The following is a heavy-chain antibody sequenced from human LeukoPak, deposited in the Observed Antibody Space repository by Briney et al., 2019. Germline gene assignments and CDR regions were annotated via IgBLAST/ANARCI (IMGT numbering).Heavy chain of an antibody. CDR1: GFTSSSYW. J-gene: IGHJ4*02. V-gene: IGHV3-7*01. Sequence: GGSLRLSCAASGFTSSSYWMSWVRQAPGKGLEWVANIKQDGSEKYYVDSVKGRFTISRDNAKNSLYLQMNSLRAEDTAVYYCAREGNQWLELYYFDYWGQGTLVTVSS. CDR2: IKQDGSEK. CDR3: AREGNQWLELYYFDY. D-gene: IGHD6-19*01.